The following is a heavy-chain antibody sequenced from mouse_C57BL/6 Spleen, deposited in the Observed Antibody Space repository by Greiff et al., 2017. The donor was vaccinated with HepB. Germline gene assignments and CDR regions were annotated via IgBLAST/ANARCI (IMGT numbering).Heavy chain of an antibody. J-gene: IGHJ3*01. CDR1: GYTFTTYP. Sequence: QVQLQQSGAELVKPGASVKMSCKASGYTFTTYPIEWMKQNHGKSLEWIGNFHPYNDDTKYNEKFKGKATLTVEKSSSTVYLELSRLTSDDSAVYYCASEGYYGSSYVRFAYWGQGTLVTVSA. D-gene: IGHD1-1*01. CDR2: FHPYNDDT. CDR3: ASEGYYGSSYVRFAY. V-gene: IGHV1-47*01.